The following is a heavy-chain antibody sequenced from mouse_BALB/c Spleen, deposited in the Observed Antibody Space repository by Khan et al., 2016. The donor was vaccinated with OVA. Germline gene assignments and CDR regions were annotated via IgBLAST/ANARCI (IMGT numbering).Heavy chain of an antibody. J-gene: IGHJ3*01. D-gene: IGHD2-14*01. CDR2: INTNTREP. Sequence: QIQLVQSGPELKKPGETVKISCKASGYTFTNYGMNWVKQAPGKGLKWMGWINTNTREPTFAEDFKERFAFSLETSASTAYLQINSLKNEDTATYFCARGYYVYGSWFAYWGQGTLVTVSA. V-gene: IGHV9-3*02. CDR1: GYTFTNYG. CDR3: ARGYYVYGSWFAY.